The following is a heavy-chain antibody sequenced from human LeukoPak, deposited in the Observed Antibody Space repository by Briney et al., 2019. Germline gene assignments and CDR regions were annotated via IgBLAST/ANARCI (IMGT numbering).Heavy chain of an antibody. V-gene: IGHV4-38-2*01. Sequence: SETLSLTCAVSGYSISSGYYWGWIRQPPGKGLEWIGSTYHSGSTYYNPSLRSRVTLSVDTSKNHFSLRLTSVTAADTAVYYCARHSNNYIQRPFDDWGQGTLVTVSS. CDR2: TYHSGST. D-gene: IGHD4-11*01. CDR3: ARHSNNYIQRPFDD. J-gene: IGHJ4*02. CDR1: GYSISSGYY.